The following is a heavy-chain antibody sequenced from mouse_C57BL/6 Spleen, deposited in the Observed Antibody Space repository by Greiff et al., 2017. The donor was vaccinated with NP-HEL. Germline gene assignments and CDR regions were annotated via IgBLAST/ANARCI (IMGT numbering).Heavy chain of an antibody. CDR1: GYAFSSSW. J-gene: IGHJ4*01. Sequence: QVQLQQSGPELVKPGASVKISCKASGYAFSSSWMNWVKQRPGKGLEWIGRIYPGDGDTNYNGKFKGKATLTADKSSSTAYMQLISLTSEDSAVYFFARFSCYYYAMDYWGQGTSVTVSS. V-gene: IGHV1-82*01. CDR2: IYPGDGDT. CDR3: ARFSCYYYAMDY. D-gene: IGHD1-1*01.